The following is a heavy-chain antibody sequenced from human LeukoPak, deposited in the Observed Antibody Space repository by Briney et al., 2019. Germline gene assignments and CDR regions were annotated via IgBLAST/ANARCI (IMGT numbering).Heavy chain of an antibody. V-gene: IGHV1-2*02. D-gene: IGHD5-12*01. CDR2: INPNSGGT. Sequence: GASVKVSCKASVYTFTGYYMHWVRQAPGQGLEWMGWINPNSGGTNYAQKFQGRVTMTRDTSISTAYMELSRLRSDDTAVYYCARSLFVATATYFDYWGQGTLVTVSS. CDR3: ARSLFVATATYFDY. J-gene: IGHJ4*02. CDR1: VYTFTGYY.